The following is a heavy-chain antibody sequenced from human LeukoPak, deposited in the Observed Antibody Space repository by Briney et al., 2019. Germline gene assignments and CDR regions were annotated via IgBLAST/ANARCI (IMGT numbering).Heavy chain of an antibody. V-gene: IGHV3-23*01. CDR3: AKLPYYYDSSGYFDY. Sequence: GGSLSLSCAASGFTFSSYAMSWVRQAPGNGLEWVSSISGSGCSTYYADSVKVRFTISRDNSKNTLYLQMNRLRAEDTAVYYCAKLPYYYDSSGYFDYWGQGTLVTVSS. CDR2: ISGSGCST. J-gene: IGHJ4*02. D-gene: IGHD3-22*01. CDR1: GFTFSSYA.